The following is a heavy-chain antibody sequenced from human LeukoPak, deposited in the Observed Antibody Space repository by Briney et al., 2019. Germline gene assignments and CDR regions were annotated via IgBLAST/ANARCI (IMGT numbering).Heavy chain of an antibody. CDR2: IKQDGSEK. J-gene: IGHJ4*02. D-gene: IGHD3-22*01. Sequence: GGSLRLSCAASGFTFSSYWMSWVRQAPGKGLEWVANIKQDGSEKYYVDPVKGRLTISGDNAKNSLYLQMNSLRAEDTAVYYCARVESSGYFDYWGQGTLVTVSS. V-gene: IGHV3-7*01. CDR3: ARVESSGYFDY. CDR1: GFTFSSYW.